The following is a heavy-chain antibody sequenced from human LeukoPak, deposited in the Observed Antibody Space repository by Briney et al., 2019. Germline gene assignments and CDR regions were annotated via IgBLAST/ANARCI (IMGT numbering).Heavy chain of an antibody. CDR1: GYTFTSYG. CDR3: ARDGPGVETGGPQQTWFDP. CDR2: VSAYNGNT. D-gene: IGHD6-13*01. J-gene: IGHJ5*02. V-gene: IGHV1-18*01. Sequence: ASVNVSCKASGYTFTSYGFSWVRQAPGQGLEWMGWVSAYNGNTNYAQKFQGRVTLTTDTSTSTAYMELRSLTSDDTAVYYCARDGPGVETGGPQQTWFDPWGQGTLVTVSS.